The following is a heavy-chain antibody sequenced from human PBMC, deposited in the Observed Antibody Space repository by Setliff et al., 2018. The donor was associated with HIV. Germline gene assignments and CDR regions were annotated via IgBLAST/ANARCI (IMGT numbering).Heavy chain of an antibody. Sequence: ASVKVSCKTFGYRFTDFYVNWVRQAPGQGLEWMGWINPKSGATKNAQKFQGRVTMTRDTSISTVYMELGSLRSDDTALYFCARRAEDLAINPPSFDYYFDDWGQGTPVTVS. D-gene: IGHD3-9*01. J-gene: IGHJ4*02. CDR1: GYRFTDFY. V-gene: IGHV1-2*02. CDR3: ARRAEDLAINPPSFDYYFDD. CDR2: INPKSGAT.